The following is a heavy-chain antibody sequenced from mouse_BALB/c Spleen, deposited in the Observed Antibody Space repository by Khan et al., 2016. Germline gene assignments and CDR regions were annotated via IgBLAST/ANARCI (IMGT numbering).Heavy chain of an antibody. CDR1: GFNIKDTY. V-gene: IGHV14-3*02. CDR2: IDPANGNT. J-gene: IGHJ2*01. CDR3: TRSTDY. Sequence: VQLQQSGAELVKPGASVKLTCTASGFNIKDTYMHWVKQRPEQGLEWIGRIDPANGNTKYDPKFQGKATITADTSSNTAYLQLSSLTSEDTAVYYSTRSTDYWGQGTTLTVSS.